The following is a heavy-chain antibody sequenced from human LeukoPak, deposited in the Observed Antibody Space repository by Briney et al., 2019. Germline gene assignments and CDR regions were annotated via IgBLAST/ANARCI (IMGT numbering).Heavy chain of an antibody. CDR2: ISSSGSST. V-gene: IGHV3-21*01. CDR3: ARDSYWLGGTIGAFDI. Sequence: GGSLRLSCASSGFSFSTSTMNWVREAAGRGLEWGSSISSSGSSTYYADSVKGRFTISRDNAKNSLYLQINSLRAEDTALYYCARDSYWLGGTIGAFDIWGQGTMVTVSS. D-gene: IGHD3-10*01. CDR1: GFSFSTST. J-gene: IGHJ3*02.